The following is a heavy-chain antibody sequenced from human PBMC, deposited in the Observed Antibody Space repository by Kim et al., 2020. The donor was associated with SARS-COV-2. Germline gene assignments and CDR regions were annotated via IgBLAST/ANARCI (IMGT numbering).Heavy chain of an antibody. CDR2: IYTSGST. D-gene: IGHD2-2*01. Sequence: SETLSLTCTVSGGSISSYYWSWIRQPAGKGLEWIGRIYTSGSTNYNPSLKSRVTMSVDTSKNQFSLKLSSVTAADTAVYYCARASGYCSSTSCYPPKYHYGMDVWGQGTTVTVSS. CDR3: ARASGYCSSTSCYPPKYHYGMDV. CDR1: GGSISSYY. J-gene: IGHJ6*02. V-gene: IGHV4-4*07.